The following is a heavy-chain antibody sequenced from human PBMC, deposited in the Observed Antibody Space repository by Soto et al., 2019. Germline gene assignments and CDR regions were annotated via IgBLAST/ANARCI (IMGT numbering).Heavy chain of an antibody. CDR1: GFSFSTYS. CDR2: LSGGGANT. D-gene: IGHD4-17*01. CDR3: ARWSGYADA. Sequence: PGGSLRLSFAASGFSFSTYSMAWVRQAAGKGPQWVSGLSGGGANTFYIDSVRGRFTISVDNSKNTVYLQMDSLRADDTAVYYCARWSGYADAWGQGTLVTVSS. V-gene: IGHV3-23*01. J-gene: IGHJ4*02.